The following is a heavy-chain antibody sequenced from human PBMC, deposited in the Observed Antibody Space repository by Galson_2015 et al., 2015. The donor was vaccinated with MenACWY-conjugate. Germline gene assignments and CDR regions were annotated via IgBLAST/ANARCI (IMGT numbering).Heavy chain of an antibody. D-gene: IGHD4-11*01. V-gene: IGHV1-2*04. CDR3: ARAAYSNPYMDV. CDR2: INPNSGGT. CDR1: GYTFTGYY. Sequence: SVKVSCKASGYTFTGYYMHWVRQAPGQGLEWMGWINPNSGGTNYAQKFQGWVTMTRDTSISTAYMELSRLRSDDTAVYYCARAAYSNPYMDVWGKGTTVTVSS. J-gene: IGHJ6*03.